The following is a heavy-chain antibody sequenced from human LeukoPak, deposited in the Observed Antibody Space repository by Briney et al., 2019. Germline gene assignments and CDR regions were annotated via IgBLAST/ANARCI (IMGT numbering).Heavy chain of an antibody. V-gene: IGHV3-48*04. J-gene: IGHJ4*02. CDR3: ARDAPQSMVRGNGYFDY. Sequence: PGGTLRLSCAASGFTFSSYGMSWVRQAPGKGLEWVSYISSSGSTIYYADSVKGRFTISRDNAKNSLYLQMNSLRAEDTAVYYCARDAPQSMVRGNGYFDYWGQGTLVTVSS. D-gene: IGHD3-10*01. CDR1: GFTFSSYG. CDR2: ISSSGSTI.